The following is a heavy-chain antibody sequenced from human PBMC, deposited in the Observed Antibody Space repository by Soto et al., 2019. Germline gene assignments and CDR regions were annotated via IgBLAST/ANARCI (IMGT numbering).Heavy chain of an antibody. V-gene: IGHV1-46*01. CDR3: ARDPPSGYDFWSGYFTAGYYYYGMDV. CDR2: INPSGGST. Sequence: GASVKVSCKASGYTFTSYYMHWVRQAPGQGLEWMGIINPSGGSTSYAQKFQGRVTMTRDTSTSTVYMELSSLRSEDTAVYYCARDPPSGYDFWSGYFTAGYYYYGMDVWGQGTTVTVS. D-gene: IGHD3-3*01. CDR1: GYTFTSYY. J-gene: IGHJ6*02.